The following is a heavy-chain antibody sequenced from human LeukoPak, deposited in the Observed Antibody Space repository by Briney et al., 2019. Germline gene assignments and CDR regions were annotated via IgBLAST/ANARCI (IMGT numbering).Heavy chain of an antibody. J-gene: IGHJ4*02. Sequence: GGSLRLSCAASGFTFSSYWMHWVRQAPGKGLVWVSRINNDGSSTSYADSVKGRFTISRDNAKNTLYLQMNSLRAEDTAVYYCASGYYDYVWGSYRSPNLGYWGQGTLVTVSS. CDR2: INNDGSST. CDR3: ASGYYDYVWGSYRSPNLGY. D-gene: IGHD3-16*02. V-gene: IGHV3-74*01. CDR1: GFTFSSYW.